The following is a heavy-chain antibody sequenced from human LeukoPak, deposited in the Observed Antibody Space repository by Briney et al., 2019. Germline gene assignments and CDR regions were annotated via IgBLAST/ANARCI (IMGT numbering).Heavy chain of an antibody. CDR3: ASGYDYSFQH. V-gene: IGHV3-30*03. J-gene: IGHJ1*01. CDR2: ISNDGSNK. D-gene: IGHD5-12*01. Sequence: PGGSLRLSCAASGFTFSDFGMHWVRQAPGKGLGWVAFISNDGSNKYYAVSVKGRFTISRDNSKNTLYLQMNSLRAEDTAVYYCASGYDYSFQHWGQGTLVTVSS. CDR1: GFTFSDFG.